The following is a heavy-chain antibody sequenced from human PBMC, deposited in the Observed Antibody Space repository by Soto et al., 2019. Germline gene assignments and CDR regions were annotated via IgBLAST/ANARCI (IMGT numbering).Heavy chain of an antibody. J-gene: IGHJ4*03. D-gene: IGHD2-8*02. V-gene: IGHV4-38-2*01. CDR1: GHSISSGFYY. Sequence: PSETLSITRAVSGHSISSGFYYWGWLRQPPGKGLEWIGSIYHTGSTYYNPSLKSRVSMSVDASENQFSLKLTSVSAADTAVYYCARYAYMYWARFFVYWGLGTRV. CDR2: IYHTGST. CDR3: ARYAYMYWARFFVY.